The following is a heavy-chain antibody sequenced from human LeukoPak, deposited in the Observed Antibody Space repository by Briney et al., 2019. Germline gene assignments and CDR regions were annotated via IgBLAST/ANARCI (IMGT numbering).Heavy chain of an antibody. J-gene: IGHJ4*02. D-gene: IGHD3-22*01. Sequence: SVKVSCKASGGTFSSYAISWVRQAPGQGLEWMGGIIPIFGTANYAQKFQGRVTITADESTSTAYMELSSLRSEDTAVYYCARLYYYDSSGSFDYWGQGTLVTVSS. CDR3: ARLYYYDSSGSFDY. V-gene: IGHV1-69*13. CDR2: IIPIFGTA. CDR1: GGTFSSYA.